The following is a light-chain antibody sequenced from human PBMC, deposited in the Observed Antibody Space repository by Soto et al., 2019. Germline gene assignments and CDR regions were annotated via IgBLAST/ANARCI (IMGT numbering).Light chain of an antibody. Sequence: QSALTQPPSVSAAPGQKVIISCSGSSSNIGSNYVSWYQQLPGTAPKLLIYDNNKRPSGIPARFSGSKSGTSATLAIIGLQTGDEADYYCGTWDSGLSAGGVFGSGTKVTV. V-gene: IGLV1-51*01. CDR2: DNN. CDR3: GTWDSGLSAGGV. J-gene: IGLJ1*01. CDR1: SSNIGSNY.